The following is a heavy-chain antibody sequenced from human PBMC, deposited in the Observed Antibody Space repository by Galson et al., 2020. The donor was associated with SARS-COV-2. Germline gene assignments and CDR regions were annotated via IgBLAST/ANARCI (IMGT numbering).Heavy chain of an antibody. J-gene: IGHJ4*02. CDR2: ISYGGSNK. Sequence: GESLKISCAASGFTFSSYAMHWVRQAPGKGLEWVAVISYGGSNKYYADSVKGRFTISRDNSKNTLYLQMNSLRAEDTAVYYCARDGDIVVVTATDYWGQGILVTVSS. CDR3: ARDGDIVVVTATDY. D-gene: IGHD2-21*02. V-gene: IGHV3-30-3*01. CDR1: GFTFSSYA.